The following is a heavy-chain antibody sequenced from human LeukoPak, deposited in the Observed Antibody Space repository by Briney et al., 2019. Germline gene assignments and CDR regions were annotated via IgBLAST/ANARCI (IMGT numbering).Heavy chain of an antibody. D-gene: IGHD1-26*01. J-gene: IGHJ4*02. Sequence: GGSLRLSCAASGFTFSSYDMSWVRQAPGKGLEWVSAISGSGGSTYYADSVKGRFTISRDNSKNTLYLQMNNLRAEDTAVYYCATDTYSGSYYDYWGQGTLVTVSS. CDR1: GFTFSSYD. V-gene: IGHV3-23*01. CDR2: ISGSGGST. CDR3: ATDTYSGSYYDY.